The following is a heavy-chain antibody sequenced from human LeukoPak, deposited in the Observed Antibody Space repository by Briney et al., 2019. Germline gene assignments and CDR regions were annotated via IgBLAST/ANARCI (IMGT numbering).Heavy chain of an antibody. CDR3: AKLELATIF. CDR2: IGGSGTST. CDR1: GFTFSSYG. Sequence: GGSLRLSCAASGFTFSSYGMSWVRQAPGKGLEWVSAIGGSGTSTYYADSVKGRFTIPRDNSKKTLYLQMNSLRVEDTAVYYCAKLELATIFWGQGTLVTVSS. D-gene: IGHD5-24*01. J-gene: IGHJ4*02. V-gene: IGHV3-23*01.